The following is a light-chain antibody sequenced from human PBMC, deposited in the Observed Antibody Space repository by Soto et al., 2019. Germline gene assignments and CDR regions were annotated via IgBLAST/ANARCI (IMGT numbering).Light chain of an antibody. J-gene: IGKJ1*01. CDR3: QQYGSSSWT. CDR2: GAS. Sequence: EIVLTQSPCTLSLSPGKRATLSCRAGQSISSSYLAWYQQRPGQAPRLLIYGASSRATGIPDRFSGSGSGTEFTLTISRLEPEDFAVYYCQQYGSSSWTFGQGTKVDIK. V-gene: IGKV3-20*01. CDR1: QSISSSY.